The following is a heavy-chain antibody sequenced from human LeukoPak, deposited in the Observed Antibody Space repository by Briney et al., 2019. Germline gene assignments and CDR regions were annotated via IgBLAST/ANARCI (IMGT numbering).Heavy chain of an antibody. CDR3: AKDQDIYDSSGYYSPPFDY. Sequence: GGSLGLSCAASGFTFSSYAMSWVRQAPGKGLEWVSAISGSGGSTYYADSVKGRFTISRDNSKNTLYLQMNSLRAEDTAVYYCAKDQDIYDSSGYYSPPFDYWGQGTLVTVSS. J-gene: IGHJ4*02. D-gene: IGHD3-22*01. V-gene: IGHV3-23*01. CDR1: GFTFSSYA. CDR2: ISGSGGST.